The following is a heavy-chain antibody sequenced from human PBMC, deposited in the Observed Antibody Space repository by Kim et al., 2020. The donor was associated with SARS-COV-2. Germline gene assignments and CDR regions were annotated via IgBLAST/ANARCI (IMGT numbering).Heavy chain of an antibody. Sequence: GGSLRLSCVASGFTFSYYAMNWVRQAPGKVLEWVSCISGGGGSTYYADSVKGRFTISRDNSKNTVYVQMNSLRAGDTAVYYCAKELRVTTHTRGGDFFDYWGQGTLVTVSP. J-gene: IGHJ4*02. CDR3: AKELRVTTHTRGGDFFDY. D-gene: IGHD4-17*01. CDR2: ISGGGGST. V-gene: IGHV3-23*01. CDR1: GFTFSYYA.